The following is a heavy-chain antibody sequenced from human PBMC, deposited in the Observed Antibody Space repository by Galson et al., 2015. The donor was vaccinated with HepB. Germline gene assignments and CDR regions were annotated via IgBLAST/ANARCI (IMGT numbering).Heavy chain of an antibody. J-gene: IGHJ6*03. Sequence: SVKVSCKASGYTFTSYAMNWVRQAPGQGLEWMGWINTNTGNPTYAQGFTGRFVFSLDTSVSTAYLQISSLKAEDTAVYYCAREFPGRRYYYYYMDVWGKGTTVTVSS. CDR2: INTNTGNP. V-gene: IGHV7-4-1*02. CDR1: GYTFTSYA. CDR3: AREFPGRRYYYYYMDV.